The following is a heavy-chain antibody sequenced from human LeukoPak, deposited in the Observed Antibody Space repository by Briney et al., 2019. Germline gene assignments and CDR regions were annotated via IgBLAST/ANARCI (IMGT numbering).Heavy chain of an antibody. Sequence: PGGSLRLSCAASGFTFSSYGMHWVRQAPGKGLEWVAVIWYDGSNKYYADSVKGRFTISRDNSKNTLYLRMNSLRAEDTAVYYCARDEDGTGFDYWGQGTLATVSS. CDR1: GFTFSSYG. V-gene: IGHV3-33*01. CDR2: IWYDGSNK. CDR3: ARDEDGTGFDY. D-gene: IGHD1-1*01. J-gene: IGHJ4*02.